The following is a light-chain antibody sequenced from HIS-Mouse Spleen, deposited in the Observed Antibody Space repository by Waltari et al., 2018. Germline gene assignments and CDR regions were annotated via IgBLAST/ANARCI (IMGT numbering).Light chain of an antibody. J-gene: IGKJ3*01. CDR3: QQYNNWPPGT. V-gene: IGKV3-15*01. CDR1: QSVSSN. Sequence: EIVMTQPPATLSVSPGERATLSCRASQSVSSNLAWYQQKPGQAPRLLIYGASTRATGIPARFSGSGSGTEFTLTISSLQSEDFAVYYCQQYNNWPPGTFGPGTKVDIK. CDR2: GAS.